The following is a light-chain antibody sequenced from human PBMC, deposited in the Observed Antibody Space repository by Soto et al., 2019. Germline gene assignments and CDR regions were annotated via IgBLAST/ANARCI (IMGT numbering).Light chain of an antibody. CDR2: GAS. CDR1: QSVSSSS. Sequence: EIVLTQSPGTLSLSPGERATLSCRASQSVSSSSLAWYQQKPGQAPRLLIYGASSRATGIPDRFSGSGSGTDFTLTISNLQSEDFAVYYCQRYDHWPPWTFGQGTKVDIK. J-gene: IGKJ1*01. CDR3: QRYDHWPPWT. V-gene: IGKV3-20*01.